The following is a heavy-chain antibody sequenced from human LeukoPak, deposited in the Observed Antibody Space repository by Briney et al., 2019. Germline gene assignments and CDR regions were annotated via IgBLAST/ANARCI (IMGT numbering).Heavy chain of an antibody. CDR3: AREDHYGDYQNDY. D-gene: IGHD4-17*01. J-gene: IGHJ4*02. CDR2: IYYSGST. V-gene: IGHV4-30-4*01. Sequence: SETLSLTCTVSGGSISSGDYYWSWIRQPPGKGLEWIGYIYYSGSTYYNPSLKSRVTISVDTSKNQFSLKLSSVTAADTAVYYCAREDHYGDYQNDYWGQGTLVTVSS. CDR1: GGSISSGDYY.